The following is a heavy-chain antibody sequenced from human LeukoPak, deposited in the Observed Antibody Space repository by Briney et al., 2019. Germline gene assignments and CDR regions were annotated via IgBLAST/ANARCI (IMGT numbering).Heavy chain of an antibody. V-gene: IGHV4-38-2*02. CDR3: ARAKPSIAAAGTIGY. D-gene: IGHD6-13*01. CDR2: IYHSGST. Sequence: PSETLSLTCTVSGYSISSGYYWGWIRQPPGKGLEWIGSIYHSGSTYYNPSLKSRVTISVDTSKHLFSLKLSSVTAADTAVYYCARAKPSIAAAGTIGYWGQGTLVTVSS. CDR1: GYSISSGYY. J-gene: IGHJ4*02.